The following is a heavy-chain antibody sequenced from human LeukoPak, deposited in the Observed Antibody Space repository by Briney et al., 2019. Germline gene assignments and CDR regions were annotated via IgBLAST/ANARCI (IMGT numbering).Heavy chain of an antibody. J-gene: IGHJ1*01. CDR3: ASQLGNS. D-gene: IGHD7-27*01. Sequence: GASVKVSFKSSGGTFSSYSSSWVRQAPGQGLDGMGGIIPIFGTANYVQKFQSTVTITADASTSTASLELSSLRSEDTAVYSCASQLGNSWGQGTLVTVYS. CDR2: IIPIFGTA. CDR1: GGTFSSYS. V-gene: IGHV1-69*13.